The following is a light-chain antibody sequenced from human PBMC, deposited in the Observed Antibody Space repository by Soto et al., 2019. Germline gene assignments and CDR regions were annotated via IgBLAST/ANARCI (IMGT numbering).Light chain of an antibody. J-gene: IGKJ1*01. CDR2: DAS. Sequence: DIQMTQSPSTLSASVEDRVTITCRASQSISRWLAWYQQKPGKAPNLLIFDASNLQRGVPSRFSGSGSGTEFTLTISGLQPDDFAIYYCQQYNTYSRRTFGQGTKV. CDR3: QQYNTYSRRT. V-gene: IGKV1-5*01. CDR1: QSISRW.